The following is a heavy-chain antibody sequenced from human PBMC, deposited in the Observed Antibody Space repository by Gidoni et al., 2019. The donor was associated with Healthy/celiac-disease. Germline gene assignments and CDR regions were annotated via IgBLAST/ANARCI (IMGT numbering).Heavy chain of an antibody. Sequence: QVQLVQSGAEVTKPGASVKVSCKASGYTFTGSYLHSVRPAPGQGLDWMGWINTNSGSTNYAQKFQGRVTMTRDTSISTAYMELSRLRSDDTAVYYCARDTRGWYSSSWEGYYFDDWGQGTLVTVSS. CDR1: GYTFTGSY. J-gene: IGHJ4*02. V-gene: IGHV1-2*02. CDR3: ARDTRGWYSSSWEGYYFDD. CDR2: INTNSGST. D-gene: IGHD6-13*01.